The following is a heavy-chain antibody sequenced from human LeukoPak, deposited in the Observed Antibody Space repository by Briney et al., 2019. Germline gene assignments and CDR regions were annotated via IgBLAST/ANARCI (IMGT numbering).Heavy chain of an antibody. V-gene: IGHV1-18*01. J-gene: IGHJ4*02. CDR1: DYTFTNYG. CDR2: ISGYNGNT. Sequence: ASVKVSCKASDYTFTNYGITWVRQAPGQGLEWMGWISGYNGNTNYAQKLQGRVTMTTDTSTSIVYMELRSLRSDDTAVYYCAISSGWYWAPYYFDYWGQGTLVTVSS. D-gene: IGHD6-19*01. CDR3: AISSGWYWAPYYFDY.